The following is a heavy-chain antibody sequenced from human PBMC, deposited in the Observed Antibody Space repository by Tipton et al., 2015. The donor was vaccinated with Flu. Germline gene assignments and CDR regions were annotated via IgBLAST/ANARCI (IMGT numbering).Heavy chain of an antibody. D-gene: IGHD4-23*01. J-gene: IGHJ3*01. CDR1: GYSFTSYY. V-gene: IGHV5-51*01. CDR2: IYPDDSDG. CDR3: ARQIYYDGTSLRGFDV. Sequence: VQLVQSGAEVKEPGESLKISCKGSGYSFTSYYIAWVRQMPGRGLEWMGIIYPDDSDGRYSPSFRGQVTISADKSTRTAFLQWSSLKASDSGMYYCARQIYYDGTSLRGFDVWGQGTMVSVSS.